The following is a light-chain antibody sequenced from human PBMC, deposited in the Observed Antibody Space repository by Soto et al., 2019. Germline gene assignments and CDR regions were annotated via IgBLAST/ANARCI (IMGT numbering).Light chain of an antibody. J-gene: IGKJ2*01. Sequence: DIQMTQSPSSLSASVGDRVTITCQASRDISIYLNWYQQKPGKAPKLLIYDASNLEAGVPSRFIGRGSGTDFTFTISRLQPEDIATYYCQQYDNFPPYTFGQGTKLEIK. CDR2: DAS. CDR1: RDISIY. V-gene: IGKV1-33*01. CDR3: QQYDNFPPYT.